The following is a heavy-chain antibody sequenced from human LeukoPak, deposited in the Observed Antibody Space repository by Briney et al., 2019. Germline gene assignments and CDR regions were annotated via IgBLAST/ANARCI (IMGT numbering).Heavy chain of an antibody. CDR1: GYTFTSYG. J-gene: IGHJ5*02. Sequence: ASVKVSCKASGYTFTSYGISWVRQAPGQGLEWMGWISAYNGNTNYAQKLQGRVTMTTDTSTSTAYMELRSLRSDDTAVYYCARVPSHIVVAADWFDPWGQGTLVTVSS. CDR3: ARVPSHIVVAADWFDP. V-gene: IGHV1-18*01. CDR2: ISAYNGNT. D-gene: IGHD2-21*01.